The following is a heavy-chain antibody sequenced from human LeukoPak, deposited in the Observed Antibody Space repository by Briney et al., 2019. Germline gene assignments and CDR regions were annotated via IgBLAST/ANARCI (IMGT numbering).Heavy chain of an antibody. D-gene: IGHD1/OR15-1a*01. Sequence: SGTLSLTCAVSGGSISSSNWWSWVRQPPGKGLEWIGEIYHSGSTKYNPSLKSRVTISVDKSKNQFSLKLSSVTAADTAVYYCARDSSASGNNQGEYFQHWGQGTLVTVSS. J-gene: IGHJ1*01. CDR2: IYHSGST. CDR1: GGSISSSNW. CDR3: ARDSSASGNNQGEYFQH. V-gene: IGHV4-4*02.